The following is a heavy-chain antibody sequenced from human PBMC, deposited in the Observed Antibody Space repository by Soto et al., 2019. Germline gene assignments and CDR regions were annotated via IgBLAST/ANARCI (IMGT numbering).Heavy chain of an antibody. Sequence: QVQLQQWGAGLLKPSETLSLTCAVYGGSFSGYYWNWIRQPPGKGLEWIGEINHSGSTNYNPSLKSRVTISVDTSKNQFSLKLSSVTAADTAVYYCARGMVRGATPSVFDYWGQGTLVTVSS. D-gene: IGHD3-10*01. CDR2: INHSGST. J-gene: IGHJ4*02. CDR1: GGSFSGYY. CDR3: ARGMVRGATPSVFDY. V-gene: IGHV4-34*01.